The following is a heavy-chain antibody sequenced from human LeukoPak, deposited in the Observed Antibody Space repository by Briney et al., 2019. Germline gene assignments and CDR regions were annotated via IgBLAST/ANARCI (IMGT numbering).Heavy chain of an antibody. Sequence: GGSLRLSCAASGFTFCAYAMAWVRQAPGKGLQCISHITTGGSSIFYADSVKGRFTLSRDNAKNSLYLQMNSLRAEDAAVYYCARVRYDSGWYDYWGQGAQVIVSS. D-gene: IGHD6-19*01. V-gene: IGHV3-48*04. CDR3: ARVRYDSGWYDY. CDR2: ITTGGSSI. J-gene: IGHJ4*02. CDR1: GFTFCAYA.